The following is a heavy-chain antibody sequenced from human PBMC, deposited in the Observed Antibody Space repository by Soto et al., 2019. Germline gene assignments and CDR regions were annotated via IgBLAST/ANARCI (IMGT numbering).Heavy chain of an antibody. CDR1: GGSISDFY. CDR3: ARGSLSTVTANAFDV. CDR2: MYYSGST. J-gene: IGHJ3*01. V-gene: IGHV4-59*01. D-gene: IGHD2-21*02. Sequence: QVQLQESGPGLVMPSETLSLTCTVSGGSISDFYWSWIRQPPGKALEWIGYGYMYYSGSTYYNPSLEGRVSISVDPSSNQFSLRLSSVTAADTAVYFCARGSLSTVTANAFDVWGPGAPVTVSS.